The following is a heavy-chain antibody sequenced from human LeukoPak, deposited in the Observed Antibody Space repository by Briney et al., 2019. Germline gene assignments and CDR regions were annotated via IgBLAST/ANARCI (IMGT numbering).Heavy chain of an antibody. J-gene: IGHJ4*02. CDR3: AKDGVFYGDYLGYFDY. CDR2: ISYDGSNK. CDR1: GFTFSSYG. V-gene: IGHV3-30*18. Sequence: SGGSLRLSCAASGFTFSSYGMHWVRQAPGKGLEWMAVISYDGSNKYYADSVKGRFTISRDNSKNTLYLQMNSLRAEDTAVYYCAKDGVFYGDYLGYFDYWGQGTLVTVSS. D-gene: IGHD4-17*01.